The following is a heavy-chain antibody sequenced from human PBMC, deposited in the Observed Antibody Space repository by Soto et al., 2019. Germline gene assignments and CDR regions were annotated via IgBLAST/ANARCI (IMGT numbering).Heavy chain of an antibody. V-gene: IGHV4-31*03. D-gene: IGHD3-3*01. CDR2: IYYSGST. CDR1: GASISNGGYY. CDR3: ARESIIWSGYYRSGPGPFDF. Sequence: SETLSLTCTVSGASISNGGYYWTWIRQHPGKGLEWIGYIYYSGSTNYNPSLKSRVSISIDTSENQFSLELYSVTAADTAVYYCARESIIWSGYYRSGPGPFDFWGQGTLVTVSS. J-gene: IGHJ4*02.